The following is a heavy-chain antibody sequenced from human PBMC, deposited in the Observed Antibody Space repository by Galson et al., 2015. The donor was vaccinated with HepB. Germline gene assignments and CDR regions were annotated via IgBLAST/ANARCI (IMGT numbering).Heavy chain of an antibody. CDR3: ARGALVAVVDATQNNWFDP. Sequence: VKVSCKASGYTFSSYSITWVRQAPGQGLEWMGWINTYSRDTNYARQLQGRATMATDTSTSTAYMELRSLRSDDTAVYYCARGALVAVVDATQNNWFDPWGQGTLVTVSS. J-gene: IGHJ5*02. CDR1: GYTFSSYS. V-gene: IGHV1-18*01. D-gene: IGHD2-15*01. CDR2: INTYSRDT.